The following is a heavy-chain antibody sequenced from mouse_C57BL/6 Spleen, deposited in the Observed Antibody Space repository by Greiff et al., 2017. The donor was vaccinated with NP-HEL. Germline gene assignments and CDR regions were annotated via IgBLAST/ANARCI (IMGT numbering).Heavy chain of an antibody. D-gene: IGHD1-1*02. V-gene: IGHV1-72*01. J-gene: IGHJ1*03. Sequence: VQLQQPGAELVKPGASVKLSCKASGYTFTSYWMHWVKQRPGRGLEWIGRIDPTSGGTKYNEKFKSKATLTVDKPSSTAYMQLSSLTSEDSAVYYCARMGATVDWYFDVWGTGTTVTVSS. CDR2: IDPTSGGT. CDR3: ARMGATVDWYFDV. CDR1: GYTFTSYW.